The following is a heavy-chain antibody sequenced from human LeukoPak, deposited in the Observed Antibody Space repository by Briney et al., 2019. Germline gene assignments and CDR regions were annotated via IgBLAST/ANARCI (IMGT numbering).Heavy chain of an antibody. CDR3: ARGRYYDILTGYTRYYFDY. V-gene: IGHV4-38-2*02. Sequence: PSETLSLTCTVSGYSISSCYYWGWIRQPPGKGLEWSGSIYHSGSTYYNPSLKSRVTISVDTSKNQFSLKLSSVTAADTAVYYCARGRYYDILTGYTRYYFDYWGQGTLVTVSS. CDR2: IYHSGST. CDR1: GYSISSCYY. D-gene: IGHD3-9*01. J-gene: IGHJ4*02.